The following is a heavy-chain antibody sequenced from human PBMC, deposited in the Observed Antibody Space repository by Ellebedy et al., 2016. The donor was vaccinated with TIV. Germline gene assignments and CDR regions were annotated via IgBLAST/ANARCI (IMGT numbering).Heavy chain of an antibody. V-gene: IGHV3-23*01. D-gene: IGHD6-6*01. CDR2: ITYSGGST. CDR1: GFTFSSYA. Sequence: GESLKISCAASGFTFSSYAMTWVRQAPGKGLEWVSDITYSGGSTYYADSVKGRFTLSRDNSKNTLYLQMNSLRAEDTAVYYCAKVAAGPGGVWVFDYWGQGTLVTVSS. J-gene: IGHJ4*02. CDR3: AKVAAGPGGVWVFDY.